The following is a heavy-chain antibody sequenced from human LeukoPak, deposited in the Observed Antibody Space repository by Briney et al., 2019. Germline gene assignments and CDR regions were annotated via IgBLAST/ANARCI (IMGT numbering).Heavy chain of an antibody. Sequence: ASVKVTCKASGYTFTGYYMRWVRQAPGQGLEWMGWINPNSGGTNYAQKFQGRVTMTRDTSISTAYMELSRLRSDDTAVYYCARVRVGATSIDYWGQGTLVTVSS. J-gene: IGHJ4*02. D-gene: IGHD1-26*01. CDR2: INPNSGGT. V-gene: IGHV1-2*02. CDR1: GYTFTGYY. CDR3: ARVRVGATSIDY.